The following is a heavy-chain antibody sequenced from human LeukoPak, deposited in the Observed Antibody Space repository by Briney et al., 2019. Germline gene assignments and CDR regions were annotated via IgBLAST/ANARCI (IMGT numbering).Heavy chain of an antibody. V-gene: IGHV4-61*01. CDR2: IYYSGST. D-gene: IGHD3-10*01. CDR3: ARGTVDGSGSYSAPFDY. Sequence: SETLSLTCTVSGYSISTGYYWDWIRQPPGKGLEWIGYIYYSGSTNYNPSLKSRATISVDTSKNQFSLKLTSVTAADTAIYYCARGTVDGSGSYSAPFDYWGQGTLVTVSS. CDR1: GYSISTGYY. J-gene: IGHJ4*02.